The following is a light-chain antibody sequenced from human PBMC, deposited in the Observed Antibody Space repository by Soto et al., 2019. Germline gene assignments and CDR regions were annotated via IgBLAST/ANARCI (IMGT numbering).Light chain of an antibody. CDR3: QQSFTSPRT. V-gene: IGKV1-39*01. CDR1: QSISNY. J-gene: IGKJ2*01. Sequence: DIQMTQSPSSLSASVGDRVTITCRASQSISNYLNWYQQKPGKAPNLLIYAATSLQTGVPSRFSGSGSGTNVTITITSLRPEDFATYYCQQSFTSPRTFGQGTNLDIK. CDR2: AAT.